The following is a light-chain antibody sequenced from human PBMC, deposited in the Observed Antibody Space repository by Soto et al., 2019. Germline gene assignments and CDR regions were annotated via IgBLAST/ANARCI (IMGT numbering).Light chain of an antibody. CDR2: GAS. CDR1: QSVSSSS. CDR3: QQYGNSPIT. V-gene: IGKV3-20*01. Sequence: EIVLTQSPGTLSLSPGERPTLSCRASQSVSSSSLAWYQQKPGQAPRLLIYGASSRATGIPDRFSGSGSGPDFPLPITRLEPEDFALYYCQQYGNSPITFGQGTRLEIK. J-gene: IGKJ5*01.